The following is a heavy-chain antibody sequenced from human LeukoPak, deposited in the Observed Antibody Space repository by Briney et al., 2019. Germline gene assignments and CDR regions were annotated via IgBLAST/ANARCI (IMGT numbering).Heavy chain of an antibody. CDR3: ARALRGRYWYFDL. J-gene: IGHJ2*01. V-gene: IGHV4-59*01. Sequence: TSETLSLTCTVSGGSISSYYWSWIRQPPGKGLEWIGYIYYSGSTNYNPSLKSRVTISVDTSKNQFSLKLGSVTAADTAVYYCARALRGRYWYFDLWGRGTLVTVSS. CDR1: GGSISSYY. CDR2: IYYSGST.